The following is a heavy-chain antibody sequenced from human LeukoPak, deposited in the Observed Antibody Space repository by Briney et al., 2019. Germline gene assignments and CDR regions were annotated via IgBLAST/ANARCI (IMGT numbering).Heavy chain of an antibody. J-gene: IGHJ6*03. D-gene: IGHD3-16*01. Sequence: PSETLSLTCAVYGGSFSGHYWTWIRQPPGKGLQWIGEVNDRGSTNYNPSLKSRLTISEDKSKKQFSLRLPSVTAAVTAVYYCARGVVSGRFGDYYYYMDVWGKGTTVTVSS. CDR2: VNDRGST. CDR3: ARGVVSGRFGDYYYYMDV. CDR1: GGSFSGHY. V-gene: IGHV4-34*01.